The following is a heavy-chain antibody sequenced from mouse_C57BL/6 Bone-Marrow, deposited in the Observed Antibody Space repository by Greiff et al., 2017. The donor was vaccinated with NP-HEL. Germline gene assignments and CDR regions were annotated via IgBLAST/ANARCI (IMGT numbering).Heavy chain of an antibody. J-gene: IGHJ4*01. CDR1: GYTFTSYG. Sequence: QVQLQQSGAELARPGASVKLSCKASGYTFTSYGISWVKQRTGQGLEWIGEIYPRSGNTYYNDKFKGKATLTADKSSSTAYMELRSLTSEDSAVYFGARGVYYGFYYAMAYWGQGTAVTVSS. V-gene: IGHV1-81*01. D-gene: IGHD2-2*01. CDR3: ARGVYYGFYYAMAY. CDR2: IYPRSGNT.